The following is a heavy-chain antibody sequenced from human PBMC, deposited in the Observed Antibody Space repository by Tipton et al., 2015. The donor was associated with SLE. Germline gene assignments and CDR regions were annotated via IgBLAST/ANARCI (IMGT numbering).Heavy chain of an antibody. J-gene: IGHJ6*03. CDR1: GGSISSGYY. D-gene: IGHD5-18*01. V-gene: IGHV4-38-2*01. CDR2: IFYSGST. Sequence: TLSLTCAVSGGSISSGYYWGWIRQPPGKGLEWIGNIFYSGSTNYSPSLKSRVTVSVDTSKNQFSLRMTSVTAADTAVYYCARGGTMVTRLMDYYYMDVWGKGTTVTVSS. CDR3: ARGGTMVTRLMDYYYMDV.